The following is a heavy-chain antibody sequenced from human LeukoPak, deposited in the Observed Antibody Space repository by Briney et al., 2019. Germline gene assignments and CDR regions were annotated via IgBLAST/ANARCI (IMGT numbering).Heavy chain of an antibody. CDR2: ISGSGGST. Sequence: GGSLRLSCAASGFTFSSYGMSWVRQAPGKGLEWVSAISGSGGSTYYADSVKGRFTISRDNSKNTLYLQMNSLRAEDTAVYYCAKPKRDYYDSSGYSYWGQGTLVTVSS. CDR3: AKPKRDYYDSSGYSY. CDR1: GFTFSSYG. J-gene: IGHJ4*02. V-gene: IGHV3-23*01. D-gene: IGHD3-22*01.